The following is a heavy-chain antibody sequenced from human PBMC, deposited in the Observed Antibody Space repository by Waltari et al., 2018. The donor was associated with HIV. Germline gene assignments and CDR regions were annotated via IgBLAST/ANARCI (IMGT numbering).Heavy chain of an antibody. J-gene: IGHJ4*02. CDR3: ARDSYGGDY. CDR2: IRLNGRET. D-gene: IGHD4-17*01. CDR1: GLNFATEW. V-gene: IGHV3-7*03. Sequence: EVQLVESGGGVVQPGGSLRLSCGASGLNFATEWMTWVRQAPGRGLEWVANIRLNGRETHYLESVEGRFTISRDNADDSVFLYMSDLRVDDTSIYFCARDSYGGDYWGRGTQVTVSS.